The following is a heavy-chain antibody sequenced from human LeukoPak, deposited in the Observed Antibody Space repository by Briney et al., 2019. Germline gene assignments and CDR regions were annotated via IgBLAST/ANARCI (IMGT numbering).Heavy chain of an antibody. CDR1: GYTFTSYG. CDR3: ARGYKPGYSSGWSIFDY. CDR2: MNPNSGNT. J-gene: IGHJ4*02. V-gene: IGHV1-8*02. Sequence: ASVKVSCKASGYTFTSYGINWVRQATGQGLEWMGWMNPNSGNTGYAQKFQGRVTMTRNTSISTAYMELSSLRSDDTAVYYCARGYKPGYSSGWSIFDYWGQGTLVTVSS. D-gene: IGHD6-19*01.